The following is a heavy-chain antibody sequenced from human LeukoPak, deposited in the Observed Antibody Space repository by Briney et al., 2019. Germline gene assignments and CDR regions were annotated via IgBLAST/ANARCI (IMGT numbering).Heavy chain of an antibody. CDR2: MNPNSGNT. CDR1: GYTFTSYD. J-gene: IGHJ4*02. D-gene: IGHD3-22*01. CDR3: ARAPYYYDSTAITHYFDY. V-gene: IGHV1-8*01. Sequence: ASVKVSCKASGYTFTSYDINWVRQATGQGLEWMGWMNPNSGNTGYAQKFQGRVTMTRNTSISTAYMELSSLRSEDTAVYYCARAPYYYDSTAITHYFDYWGQGTLVTVSS.